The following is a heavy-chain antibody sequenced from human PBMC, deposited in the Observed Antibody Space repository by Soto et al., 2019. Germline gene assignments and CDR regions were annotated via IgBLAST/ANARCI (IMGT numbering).Heavy chain of an antibody. CDR3: ARAKWIQIRPPINDAFDI. D-gene: IGHD5-18*01. Sequence: PSQTLSLTCAISGDSVSSNSAAWNWIRQSPSRGLEWLGRTYYRSKWYNDYAVSVKSRITINPDTSKNQFSLQLNSVTPEDTAVYYCARAKWIQIRPPINDAFDIWGQGTMVTVSS. V-gene: IGHV6-1*01. CDR2: TYYRSKWYN. CDR1: GDSVSSNSAA. J-gene: IGHJ3*02.